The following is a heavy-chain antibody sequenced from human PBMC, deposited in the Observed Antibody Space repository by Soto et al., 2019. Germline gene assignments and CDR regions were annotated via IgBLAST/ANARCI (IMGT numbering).Heavy chain of an antibody. D-gene: IGHD3-3*01. CDR2: INAGNGNT. CDR3: AREVWEYYDFWSGYDREINWFDP. CDR1: GYTFISYG. J-gene: IGHJ5*02. Sequence: GASVKVSCKASGYTFISYGIHWVRQAPGQRLEWTGWINAGNGNTKYSEKFQGRVTITRDTSASTAYLELSSLRSEDTAVYYCAREVWEYYDFWSGYDREINWFDPWGQGTLVTVSS. V-gene: IGHV1-3*01.